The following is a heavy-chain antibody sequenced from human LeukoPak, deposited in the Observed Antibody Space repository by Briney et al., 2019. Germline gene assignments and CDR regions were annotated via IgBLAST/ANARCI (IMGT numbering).Heavy chain of an antibody. CDR3: AREASNRYLGHQNFDY. Sequence: GGSLRLSCAASGFTFSSYSMSWVRQAPGKGLEWVSSITTSSTYISYADSVKGRFTISRDNAKNSLYLQMNSLRAEDTAVYYCAREASNRYLGHQNFDYWGQGTLVTVSS. V-gene: IGHV3-21*04. J-gene: IGHJ4*02. CDR2: ITTSSTYI. CDR1: GFTFSSYS. D-gene: IGHD1-14*01.